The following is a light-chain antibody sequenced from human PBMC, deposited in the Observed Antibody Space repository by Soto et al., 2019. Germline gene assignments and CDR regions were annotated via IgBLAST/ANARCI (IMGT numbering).Light chain of an antibody. Sequence: DIQMTQSPSSLSASVGDRVTITCGASQSISSYLNWYQQKPGKAPKLLIYAASSLQSGVPSRFSGSGSGTDFTLTISSLQPEDFATYYCQQSYSTPVTFGPGTKVDIK. J-gene: IGKJ3*01. CDR3: QQSYSTPVT. CDR2: AAS. V-gene: IGKV1-39*01. CDR1: QSISSY.